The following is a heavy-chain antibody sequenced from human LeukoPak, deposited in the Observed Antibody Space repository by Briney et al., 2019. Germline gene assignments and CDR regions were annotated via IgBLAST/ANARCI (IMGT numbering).Heavy chain of an antibody. D-gene: IGHD3-16*02. CDR1: GGSISSSNYY. CDR2: IYYSGST. Sequence: SETLSLTCTVSGGSISSSNYYWGWIRQPPGKGLEWIGSIYYSGSTYYNPSLKSRVTISVDTSKNQFSLKLSSVTAADTAVYYCARAFSGDYVWGSYRSYNWFDPWGQGTLVTVSS. CDR3: ARAFSGDYVWGSYRSYNWFDP. J-gene: IGHJ5*02. V-gene: IGHV4-39*01.